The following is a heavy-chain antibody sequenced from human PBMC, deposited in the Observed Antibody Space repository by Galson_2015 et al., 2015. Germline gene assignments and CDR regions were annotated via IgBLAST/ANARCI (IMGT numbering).Heavy chain of an antibody. J-gene: IGHJ3*02. Sequence: SLRLSCAASGFTFSNAWMSWVRQAPGKGLEWVGRIKSKTDGGTTDYAAPVKGRFTISRDDSKNTLYLQMNSLKTEDTAVYYCTTVNKGGTRDAFDIWGQGTMVTVSS. CDR3: TTVNKGGTRDAFDI. D-gene: IGHD2-15*01. CDR2: IKSKTDGGTT. CDR1: GFTFSNAW. V-gene: IGHV3-15*01.